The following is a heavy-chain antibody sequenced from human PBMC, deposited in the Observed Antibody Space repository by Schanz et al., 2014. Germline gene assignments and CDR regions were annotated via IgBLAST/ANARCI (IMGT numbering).Heavy chain of an antibody. Sequence: QVQLVQSGAEVKKPGSSVKVSCKVSGYSLNELSMHWVRQAPGQGLEWMGIINPSGGSTSYAQKFQGRVTMTTDTSTTTVYMELRGLRSDDTAVYYCARETTIITGGAFDVWGQGTMVTVSS. CDR3: ARETTIITGGAFDV. J-gene: IGHJ3*01. V-gene: IGHV1-46*02. CDR1: GYSLNELS. D-gene: IGHD3-9*01. CDR2: INPSGGST.